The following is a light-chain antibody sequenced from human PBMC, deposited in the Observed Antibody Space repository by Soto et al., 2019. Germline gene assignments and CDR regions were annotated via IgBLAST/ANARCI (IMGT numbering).Light chain of an antibody. CDR3: QQYGISST. Sequence: EIVLTQSPGTLFLSPGERAPLSCRDSQSVRSSYLAWPQQKPGQAPRVLIYGASSTPTGIPSRCGGSWSRTVFTLTISRLEPEYFALYYCQQYGISSTFGQGTRLEIK. CDR1: QSVRSSY. J-gene: IGKJ5*01. V-gene: IGKV3-20*01. CDR2: GAS.